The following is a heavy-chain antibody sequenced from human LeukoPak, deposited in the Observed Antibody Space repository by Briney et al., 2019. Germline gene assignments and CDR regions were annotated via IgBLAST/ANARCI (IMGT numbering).Heavy chain of an antibody. D-gene: IGHD2-15*01. CDR1: GYTFTDFG. CDR2: ISAYNGNT. Sequence: ASVKVSCKASGYTFTDFGISWVRQAPGQGLEWMGWISAYNGNTNYAQKLQGRVTMTTDTSTSTAYMELRSLRSDDTAVYYCARGQAATTRPNFDYWGQGTLVTVSS. CDR3: ARGQAATTRPNFDY. J-gene: IGHJ4*02. V-gene: IGHV1-18*01.